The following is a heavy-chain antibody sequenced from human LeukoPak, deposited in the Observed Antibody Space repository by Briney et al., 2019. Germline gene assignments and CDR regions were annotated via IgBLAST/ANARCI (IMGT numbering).Heavy chain of an antibody. CDR1: GGSISSSSYY. J-gene: IGHJ5*02. CDR3: ARDRRGGDESNTGKQYNWFDP. D-gene: IGHD2-21*02. V-gene: IGHV4-39*02. CDR2: IYYSGST. Sequence: SETLSLTCTVSGGSISSSSYYWGWIRQPPGKGLEWIGGIYYSGSTYYNPSLKSRVTISVDTSKNQFSLKLSSVTAADTAVYYCARDRRGGDESNTGKQYNWFDPWGQGTLVTVSS.